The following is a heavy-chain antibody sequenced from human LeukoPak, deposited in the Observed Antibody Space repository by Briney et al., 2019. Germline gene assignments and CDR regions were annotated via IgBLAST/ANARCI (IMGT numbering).Heavy chain of an antibody. J-gene: IGHJ6*03. CDR3: AKGQQGNFDWFSYYYYYYMDV. CDR1: GFTFSTSV. CDR2: LSAGSTNA. Sequence: GGSLRLSCAASGFTFSTSVMSWVRQAPGEGLEWVSSLSAGSTNAYHADSVKGRFTISRDKSKNTLYLQMNSLRAEDTAVYYCAKGQQGNFDWFSYYYYYYMDVWGKGTTVTISS. D-gene: IGHD3-9*01. V-gene: IGHV3-23*01.